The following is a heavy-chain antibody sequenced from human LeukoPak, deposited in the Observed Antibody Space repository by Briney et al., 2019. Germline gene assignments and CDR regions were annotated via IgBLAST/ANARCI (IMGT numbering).Heavy chain of an antibody. J-gene: IGHJ4*02. CDR1: GGTFSSYA. D-gene: IGHD6-13*01. CDR3: AREGIAATEGFDY. V-gene: IGHV1-69*01. CDR2: IIPIFGTA. Sequence: ASVKVSCKASGGTFSSYAISRVRQAPGQGLEWMGGIIPIFGTANYAQKFQGRVTITADESTSTAYMELSSLRSEDTAVYYCAREGIAATEGFDYWGQGTLVTVSS.